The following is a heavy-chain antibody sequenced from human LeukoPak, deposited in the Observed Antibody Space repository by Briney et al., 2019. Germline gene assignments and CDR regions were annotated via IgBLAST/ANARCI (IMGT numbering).Heavy chain of an antibody. D-gene: IGHD6-19*01. CDR1: GGSYSGYY. J-gene: IGHJ5*02. CDR3: ARASRGWLVRSWFDP. V-gene: IGHV4-34*01. CDR2: INHSGST. Sequence: SETLSLTCAVYGGSYSGYYWSWIRQPPGKGLEWIGEINHSGSTNYNPSLKSRVTISVDTSKNQFSLKLSSVTAADTAVYYCARASRGWLVRSWFDPWGQGTLVTVSS.